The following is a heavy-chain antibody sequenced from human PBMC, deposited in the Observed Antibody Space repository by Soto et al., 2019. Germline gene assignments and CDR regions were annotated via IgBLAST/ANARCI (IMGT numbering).Heavy chain of an antibody. CDR1: GGSVSSGAHS. CDR3: ARATLDSYAILIGYYDY. CDR2: IYHSGAS. Sequence: SETLSLTCAVSGGSVSSGAHSWSWIRQSPGKGLEWIGYIYHSGASYYNPSLTSRVTLSLDRSKNQFSLELTSVTAADTAVYYCARATLDSYAILIGYYDYWGQGILVTVSS. D-gene: IGHD3-9*01. J-gene: IGHJ4*02. V-gene: IGHV4-30-2*06.